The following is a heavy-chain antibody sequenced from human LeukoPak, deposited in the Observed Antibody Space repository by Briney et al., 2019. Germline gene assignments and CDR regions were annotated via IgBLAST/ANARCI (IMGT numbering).Heavy chain of an antibody. CDR3: HLTACCGGDCYSGAFDI. D-gene: IGHD2-21*02. Sequence: GGSLRLSCAASGFTFSSYAMHWVRQAPGKGLEWVAVISYDGSNKYYADSVKGRFTVSRDNSKNTLYLQMNSLRAEDTAVYYCHLTACCGGDCYSGAFDIWGQGTMVTVSS. J-gene: IGHJ3*02. V-gene: IGHV3-30*04. CDR2: ISYDGSNK. CDR1: GFTFSSYA.